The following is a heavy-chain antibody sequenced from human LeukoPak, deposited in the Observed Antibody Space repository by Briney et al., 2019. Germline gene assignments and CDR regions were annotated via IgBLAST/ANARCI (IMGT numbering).Heavy chain of an antibody. CDR2: IYTSGST. V-gene: IGHV4-4*07. Sequence: SETLSLTRTVSGGSISSYYWSWIRQPAGKGLEGIGRIYTSGSTHYTPSLKSRDTISVDTSKNQFALKLSSVTAADTAVYCCARDRHGYNSDYFDYWGQGTLVSVSS. J-gene: IGHJ4*02. CDR3: ARDRHGYNSDYFDY. D-gene: IGHD5-24*01. CDR1: GGSISSYY.